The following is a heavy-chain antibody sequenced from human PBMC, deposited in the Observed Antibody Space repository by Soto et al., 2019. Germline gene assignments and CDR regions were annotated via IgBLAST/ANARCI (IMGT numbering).Heavy chain of an antibody. D-gene: IGHD3-16*02. V-gene: IGHV3-23*01. CDR3: AKDYMITFGGVIGDYWYFDL. J-gene: IGHJ2*01. CDR1: GFTFSSYA. CDR2: IRCSGGST. Sequence: EVQLLESGGGLVQPGGSLRLSCAASGFTFSSYAMSWVRQAPGKGLEWVSAIRCSGGSTYYADSVKGRFTISRDNSKNTLYRQMNSLRAEDTAVYYCAKDYMITFGGVIGDYWYFDLWGRGTLVTVSS.